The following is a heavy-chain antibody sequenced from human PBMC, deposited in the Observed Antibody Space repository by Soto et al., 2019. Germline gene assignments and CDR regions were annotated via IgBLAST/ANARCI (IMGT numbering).Heavy chain of an antibody. CDR3: ARDKDREQLGGNYYYTLVV. V-gene: IGHV1-69*12. CDR2: IIPIFRTP. D-gene: IGHD1-1*01. CDR1: GDTFDTFA. J-gene: IGHJ6*02. Sequence: QVQLVQSGAEVLKPGSSVKVSCKASGDTFDTFAISWVRQAPGQGLEWMGGIIPIFRTPDYAQKFQGRVTITADVSTSTAYMELSSLRSEDTAVYYCARDKDREQLGGNYYYTLVVWGQGTTVTVSS.